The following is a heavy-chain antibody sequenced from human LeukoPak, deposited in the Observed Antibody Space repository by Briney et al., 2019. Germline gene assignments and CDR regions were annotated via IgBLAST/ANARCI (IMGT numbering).Heavy chain of an antibody. CDR2: ISAYNGNT. CDR3: AREGSFSTGGYYYYGMDV. J-gene: IGHJ6*02. D-gene: IGHD1-14*01. V-gene: IGHV1-18*01. Sequence: VASVKASCKASGYTFTSYGISWVRQAPGQGLEWMGWISAYNGNTNYAQKLQGRVTMTTDTSTSTAYMELRSLRSDDTAVYYCAREGSFSTGGYYYYGMDVWGQGTTVTVSS. CDR1: GYTFTSYG.